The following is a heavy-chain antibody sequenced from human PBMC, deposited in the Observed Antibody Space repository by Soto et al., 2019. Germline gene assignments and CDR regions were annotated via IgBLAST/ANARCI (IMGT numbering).Heavy chain of an antibody. V-gene: IGHV3-13*01. CDR1: GFGFNGYD. D-gene: IGHD3-16*01. CDR3: ARGGERFDGMDV. Sequence: EVQLVESGGGLVQPGGSLRLSCAASGFGFNGYDMHWVRQAPGKNLEWVAAISTAGDTYYLGSVKGRFTISREDAKNSLSLQINSLRVGDTAVYYCARGGERFDGMDVWGQGTTVTVSS. J-gene: IGHJ6*02. CDR2: ISTAGDT.